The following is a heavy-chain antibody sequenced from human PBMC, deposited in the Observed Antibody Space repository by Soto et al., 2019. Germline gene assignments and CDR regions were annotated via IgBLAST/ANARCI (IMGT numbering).Heavy chain of an antibody. D-gene: IGHD5-18*01. V-gene: IGHV4-4*02. Sequence: QVQLQESAPGLVKPSGTLSLTCAVSGGSISSANWWSWVRQPPGKGLEWIGEIYHSGSTNYNPSLRSRVTRSVDKSKNQFSLRLSSVTAADTAVYYCARGSGYSYAYWFDPWGQGTLVTVSS. J-gene: IGHJ5*02. CDR2: IYHSGST. CDR1: GGSISSANW. CDR3: ARGSGYSYAYWFDP.